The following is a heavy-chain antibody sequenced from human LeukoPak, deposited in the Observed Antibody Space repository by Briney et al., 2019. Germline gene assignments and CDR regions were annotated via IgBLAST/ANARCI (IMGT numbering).Heavy chain of an antibody. CDR2: ISNGSNYI. Sequence: PGGSLRLSCAASDFTFSSYSMNWVRQAPGKGLEWVSSISNGSNYIDYADSVEGRFTISRDNAKNSLYLQMNSLRAEDTAVYYCARIATAGTTHYFDYWGQGTLVTVSS. V-gene: IGHV3-21*01. CDR3: ARIATAGTTHYFDY. CDR1: DFTFSSYS. D-gene: IGHD6-13*01. J-gene: IGHJ4*02.